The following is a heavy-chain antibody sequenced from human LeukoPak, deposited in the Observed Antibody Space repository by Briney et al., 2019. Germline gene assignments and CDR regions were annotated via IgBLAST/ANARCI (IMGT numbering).Heavy chain of an antibody. CDR3: ARDHDSSGSDAFDI. D-gene: IGHD3-22*01. CDR2: IYHSGST. Sequence: PSETLSLTCTVSGGSISSGYYWAWIRQPPGKGLEWIGSIYHSGSTYYNPSLKSRVTISVDTSKNQFSLKLSSVTAADTAVYYCARDHDSSGSDAFDIWGQGTMVTVSS. V-gene: IGHV4-38-2*02. CDR1: GGSISSGYY. J-gene: IGHJ3*02.